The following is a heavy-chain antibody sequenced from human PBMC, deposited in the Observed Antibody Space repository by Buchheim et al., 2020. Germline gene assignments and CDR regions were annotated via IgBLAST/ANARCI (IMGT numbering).Heavy chain of an antibody. CDR3: ARDGADDYGDY. D-gene: IGHD3-16*01. J-gene: IGHJ4*02. V-gene: IGHV3-21*01. CDR2: ISSCCSYI. CDR1: GFTFSSYS. Sequence: EVQLVESGGGLVKPGGSLRLSCAASGFTFSSYSMNWVRQAPGKGLEWVSSISSCCSYIYYADSVKGRFTISRDTATNALYMQMNSLRAEDTAVYYCARDGADDYGDYWGQRTL.